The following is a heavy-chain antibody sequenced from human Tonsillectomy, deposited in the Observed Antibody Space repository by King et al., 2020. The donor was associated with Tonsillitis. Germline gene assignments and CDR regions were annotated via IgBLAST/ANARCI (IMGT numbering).Heavy chain of an antibody. D-gene: IGHD2-21*02. Sequence: QLQESGPGLVKPSQTLSLTCAVSGASMSSGGYPWSWVRQPPGKGLEWIGYIYYSGGTYYNPSLKSRVTISVDTAKNQFSLKLSSVTAADTAMYYCARLGDCAGDCLRQWGQGTLVTVSS. CDR3: ARLGDCAGDCLRQ. CDR1: GASMSSGGYP. CDR2: IYYSGGT. V-gene: IGHV4-30-4*07. J-gene: IGHJ4*02.